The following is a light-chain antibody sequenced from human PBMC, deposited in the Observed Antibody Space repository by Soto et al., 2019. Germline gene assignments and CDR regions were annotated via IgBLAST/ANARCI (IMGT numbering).Light chain of an antibody. Sequence: QSALHQPASVSGSPGQSITISCSGTSSEVGGYNYVSWYQQHPGKAPQLMIYDVSNRPSGGYNRFSGSKSGNTASLTISGLQAEDEADYYCSSYTSSSTKVFGGGTKRTVL. CDR2: DVS. CDR3: SSYTSSSTKV. CDR1: SSEVGGYNY. J-gene: IGLJ2*01. V-gene: IGLV2-14*01.